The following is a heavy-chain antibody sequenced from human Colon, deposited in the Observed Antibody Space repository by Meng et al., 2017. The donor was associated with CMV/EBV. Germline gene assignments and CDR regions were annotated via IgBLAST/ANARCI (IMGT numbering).Heavy chain of an antibody. J-gene: IGHJ4*02. V-gene: IGHV3-21*06. D-gene: IGHD3-10*01. CDR3: TRAILGPIIGEFEY. Sequence: GGSLRLSCAASGFTFSSYSMNWVRQAPGKGLEWVSSISSSSSYIYYADSVKGRFIISRENAMNTLHLQMNSLRVEDTAVYYCTRAILGPIIGEFEYWGQGTEVTVSS. CDR1: GFTFSSYS. CDR2: ISSSSSYI.